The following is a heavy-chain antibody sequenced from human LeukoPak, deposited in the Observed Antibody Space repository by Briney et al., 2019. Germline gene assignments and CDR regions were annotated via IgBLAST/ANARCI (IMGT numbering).Heavy chain of an antibody. Sequence: RASVKVSCKASGYTFTSYYMRWVRQAPGQGLEWMGIINPSGGSTSYAQKFQGRVTMTRDMSTSTVYMELSSLRSEDTAVYYCARDATILRFLEWFKNAAYFDYWGQGTLVTVSS. CDR1: GYTFTSYY. CDR3: ARDATILRFLEWFKNAAYFDY. V-gene: IGHV1-46*01. J-gene: IGHJ4*02. D-gene: IGHD3-3*01. CDR2: INPSGGST.